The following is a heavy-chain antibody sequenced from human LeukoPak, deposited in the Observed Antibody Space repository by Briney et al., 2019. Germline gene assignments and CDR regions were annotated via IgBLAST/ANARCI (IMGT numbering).Heavy chain of an antibody. Sequence: GGSLRLSCAASGFTFSSYSMNWVRQAPGKGLEWVSYISSSSSTIYYADSVKGRFTISRDNAKNSLYLQMNSLRDEDTAVYYCARDTGSSSWYADYFDYWGQGTLVTVSS. J-gene: IGHJ4*02. CDR2: ISSSSSTI. V-gene: IGHV3-48*02. CDR1: GFTFSSYS. D-gene: IGHD6-13*01. CDR3: ARDTGSSSWYADYFDY.